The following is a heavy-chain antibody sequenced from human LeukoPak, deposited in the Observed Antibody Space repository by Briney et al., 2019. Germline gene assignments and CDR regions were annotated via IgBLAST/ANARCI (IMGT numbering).Heavy chain of an antibody. CDR2: ISGGGGST. CDR3: AKGGKWDVTPFDY. V-gene: IGHV3-23*01. CDR1: GFTFTSYS. D-gene: IGHD1-26*01. Sequence: GGSLRLSCAAPGFTFTSYSMNWVRQAPGKGLEWVSTISGGGGSTYCADSVKGRFTISRDNSKNTLYLQVNSLRAEDTAVYYCAKGGKWDVTPFDYWGQGTLVTVSS. J-gene: IGHJ4*02.